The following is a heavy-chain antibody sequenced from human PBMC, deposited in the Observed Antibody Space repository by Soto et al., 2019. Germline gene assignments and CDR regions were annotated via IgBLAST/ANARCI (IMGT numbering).Heavy chain of an antibody. D-gene: IGHD4-17*01. Sequence: QLQLQESGPGLVKPSETLSLTCTVSGGSISSSSYYWGWIRQPPGKGLEWIGSIYYSGSTYYNPSLKSRVTISVDTSKNQFSLKLSSVTAADTAVYYCASQIDDYGDYVLWFDPWGQGTLVTVSS. CDR2: IYYSGST. V-gene: IGHV4-39*01. J-gene: IGHJ5*02. CDR3: ASQIDDYGDYVLWFDP. CDR1: GGSISSSSYY.